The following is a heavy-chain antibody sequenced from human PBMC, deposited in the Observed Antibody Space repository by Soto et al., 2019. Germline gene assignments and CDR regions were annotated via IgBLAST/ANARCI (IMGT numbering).Heavy chain of an antibody. V-gene: IGHV4-4*07. CDR1: GGSISGHY. CDR2: SYSTGTT. J-gene: IGHJ6*02. Sequence: QVQLQESGPGLVRPSETLSLTCNVSGGSISGHYWTWIRQPAGKELEWIGRSYSTGTTDYNPSLESRVTMSVDMSKNRFSLKLSSLTAADTGVYYCAREKGFYNSGMDVWGQGAMGGVSS. D-gene: IGHD3-10*01. CDR3: AREKGFYNSGMDV.